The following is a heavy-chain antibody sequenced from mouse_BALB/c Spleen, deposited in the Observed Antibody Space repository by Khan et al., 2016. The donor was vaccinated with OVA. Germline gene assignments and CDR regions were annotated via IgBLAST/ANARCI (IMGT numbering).Heavy chain of an antibody. Sequence: VQLQQSGPELMKPGASVKISCKASGYSFTTYYIHWMMQSHGKSLEWIGYIDPFSGGTTYNQKFKGKATLTVDRSSSTAYIHLSNLTSEDTAVYYGTRHGYVAWFTYWGQGTLVTVSS. V-gene: IGHV1S135*01. CDR1: GYSFTTYY. D-gene: IGHD2-2*01. J-gene: IGHJ3*01. CDR2: IDPFSGGT. CDR3: TRHGYVAWFTY.